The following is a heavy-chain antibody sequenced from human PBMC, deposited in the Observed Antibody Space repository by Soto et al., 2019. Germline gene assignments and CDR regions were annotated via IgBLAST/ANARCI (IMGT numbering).Heavy chain of an antibody. Sequence: QVQLQQWGAGLLKPSETLSLNCAVYGGSFSGYYWSWIRQPPGKGLEWIGEINHSGSTNYNPSLKSRVTISVDTSKNKFSLKLSTVTAADTAVYYYARGILLWDGDLSPRGDHYYYMDVWGKGTAFTVSS. V-gene: IGHV4-34*01. CDR2: INHSGST. D-gene: IGHD3-10*01. CDR3: ARGILLWDGDLSPRGDHYYYMDV. J-gene: IGHJ6*03. CDR1: GGSFSGYY.